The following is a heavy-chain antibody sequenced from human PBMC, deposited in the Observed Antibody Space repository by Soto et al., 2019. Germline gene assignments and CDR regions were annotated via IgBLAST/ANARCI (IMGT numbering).Heavy chain of an antibody. J-gene: IGHJ4*02. D-gene: IGHD1-7*01. V-gene: IGHV1-3*01. CDR1: GYTFTSYA. CDR2: INAGNGNP. Sequence: ASVKVSCKASGYTFTSYAMHWVRQAPGQRLEWMGWINAGNGNPQYSQKFQGRVTITRDTSASTAYMELSSLRSEDTAVYYCARDRVELSYYFDYWGQGTLVTVSS. CDR3: ARDRVELSYYFDY.